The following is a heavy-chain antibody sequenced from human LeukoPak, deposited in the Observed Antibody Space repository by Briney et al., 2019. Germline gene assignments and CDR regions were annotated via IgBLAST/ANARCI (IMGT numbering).Heavy chain of an antibody. D-gene: IGHD2-15*01. Sequence: ASVKVSCKASGYTFTSYGISGVRQAPGQGLEWMGWISAYNGNTNYAQKLQGRVTMTTDTSTSTAYMELRSLRSDDTAVYYCATQGFCSGGSCYSPYYYGMDVWGKGTTVTVSS. J-gene: IGHJ6*04. CDR3: ATQGFCSGGSCYSPYYYGMDV. CDR2: ISAYNGNT. CDR1: GYTFTSYG. V-gene: IGHV1-18*04.